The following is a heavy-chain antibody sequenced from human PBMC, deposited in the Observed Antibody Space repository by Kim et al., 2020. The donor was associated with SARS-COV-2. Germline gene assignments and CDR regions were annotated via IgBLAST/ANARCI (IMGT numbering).Heavy chain of an antibody. Sequence: SETLSLTCTVSGGSISSGGYYWSWIRQHPGKGLEWIGYIYYSGSTYYNPSLKSRVTISVDTSKNQFSLKLSSVTAADTAVYYCARVLRYFVWLPPDEYGMDVWGQGTTVTVSS. V-gene: IGHV4-31*03. CDR1: GGSISSGGYY. CDR3: ARVLRYFVWLPPDEYGMDV. CDR2: IYYSGST. D-gene: IGHD3-9*01. J-gene: IGHJ6*02.